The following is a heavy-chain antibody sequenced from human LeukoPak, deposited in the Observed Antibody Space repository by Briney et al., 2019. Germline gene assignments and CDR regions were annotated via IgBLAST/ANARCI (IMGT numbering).Heavy chain of an antibody. V-gene: IGHV4-34*01. CDR3: ARVRKKAVTMVRGPPKYYFDY. CDR1: GGSFSGYY. J-gene: IGHJ4*02. CDR2: INHSGST. Sequence: PSETLFLTCAVYGGSFSGYYWSWIRQPPGKGLEWIGEINHSGSTNYNPSLKSRVTISVDTSKNQFSLKLSSVTAADTAVYYCARVRKKAVTMVRGPPKYYFDYWGQGTLVTVSS. D-gene: IGHD3-10*01.